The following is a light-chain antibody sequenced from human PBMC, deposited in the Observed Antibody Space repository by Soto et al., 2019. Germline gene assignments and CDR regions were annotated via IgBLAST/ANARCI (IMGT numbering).Light chain of an antibody. Sequence: EIVITQSPATLSVSPGERSTLSCRASQSVSSNLAWYQQKPGQAPRLLISDASNRATGIPARFSGSGSGTDFSLTISSLEPEDFAVYYCQQRSRWPLTFGGGTKVDIK. CDR1: QSVSSN. V-gene: IGKV3-11*01. CDR2: DAS. CDR3: QQRSRWPLT. J-gene: IGKJ4*01.